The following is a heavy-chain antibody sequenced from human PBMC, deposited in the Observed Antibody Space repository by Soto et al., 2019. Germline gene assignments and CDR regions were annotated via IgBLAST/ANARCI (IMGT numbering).Heavy chain of an antibody. D-gene: IGHD6-6*01. CDR2: ISAYNGNT. CDR1: GYTFTSYG. Sequence: ASVKVSCKASGYTFTSYGISWVRQAPGQGLEWMGWISAYNGNTNYAQKLQGRVTMTTDTSTSTAYMELRSLRSDDTAVYYCARDVAAPPRNYYYYGMDVWGQGTTVTVSS. V-gene: IGHV1-18*01. CDR3: ARDVAAPPRNYYYYGMDV. J-gene: IGHJ6*02.